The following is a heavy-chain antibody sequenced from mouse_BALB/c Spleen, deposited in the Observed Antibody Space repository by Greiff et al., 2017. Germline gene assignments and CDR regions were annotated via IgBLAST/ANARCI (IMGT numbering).Heavy chain of an antibody. Sequence: EVKLVESGPGLVKPSQSLSLTCTVTGYSITSDYAWNWIRQFPGNKLEWMGYISYSGSTSYNPSLKSRISITRDTSKNQFFLQLNSVTTEDTATYYCARSLYYGNPFAYWGQGTLVTVSA. CDR2: ISYSGST. D-gene: IGHD2-1*01. J-gene: IGHJ3*01. CDR1: GYSITSDYA. CDR3: ARSLYYGNPFAY. V-gene: IGHV3-2*02.